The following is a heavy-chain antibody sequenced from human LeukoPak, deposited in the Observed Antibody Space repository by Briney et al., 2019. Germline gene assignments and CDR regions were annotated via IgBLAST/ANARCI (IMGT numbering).Heavy chain of an antibody. CDR2: ITQDGSEK. J-gene: IGHJ3*01. Sequence: GGSLRLSCAASGFTVSSTYMSWVRQAPGKGLEWVAKITQDGSEKYYMDSVKGRFIISRDNGKNSLYLQMNSLRVEDTAVYYCARDWRQDNAFDLWGQGTMVTVSS. D-gene: IGHD2-15*01. CDR3: ARDWRQDNAFDL. V-gene: IGHV3-7*01. CDR1: GFTVSSTY.